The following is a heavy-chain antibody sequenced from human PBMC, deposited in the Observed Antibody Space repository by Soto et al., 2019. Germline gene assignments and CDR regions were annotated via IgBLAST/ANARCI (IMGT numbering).Heavy chain of an antibody. CDR3: ASGDYYGSGSYYPLDC. V-gene: IGHV4-39*01. D-gene: IGHD3-10*01. Sequence: QLQLQESGPGLVKPSETLSLTCTVSGGSISSSSYYWGWIRQPPGKGLEWIGSIYYSGSTYYNPSLKSRVTISVDTSKNQFSLKLSSVTAADTAVHYCASGDYYGSGSYYPLDCWGQGTLVTVSS. CDR1: GGSISSSSYY. CDR2: IYYSGST. J-gene: IGHJ4*02.